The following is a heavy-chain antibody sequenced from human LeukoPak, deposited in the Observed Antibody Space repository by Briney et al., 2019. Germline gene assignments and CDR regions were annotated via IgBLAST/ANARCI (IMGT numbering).Heavy chain of an antibody. J-gene: IGHJ3*02. CDR3: AREPHPRGLEIGAFDI. Sequence: SETLSLTCTVSGGSISSYYWSWIRQPPGKGLEWIGYIYYGGSTNYNPSLKSRVTVSVDTSKNQFSLKLTSVTAADTAVYYCAREPHPRGLEIGAFDIWGQGTMVTVSS. D-gene: IGHD1-1*01. CDR1: GGSISSYY. V-gene: IGHV4-59*12. CDR2: IYYGGST.